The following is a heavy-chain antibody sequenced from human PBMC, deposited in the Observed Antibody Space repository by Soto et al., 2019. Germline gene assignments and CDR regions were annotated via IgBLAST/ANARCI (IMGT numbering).Heavy chain of an antibody. CDR3: VQAIPDRSTVAAAGTF. J-gene: IGHJ4*02. V-gene: IGHV5-51*01. CDR2: IYPGDSDI. Sequence: PGESLKISCKGSGFSFTNYWSGWVRQMPGKGLEWMGDIYPGDSDIRYSPSFRGQVTISADKSITTAYLQWSSLKASDTAVYYCVQAIPDRSTVAAAGTFWGQGTLVTVSS. CDR1: GFSFTNYW. D-gene: IGHD6-13*01.